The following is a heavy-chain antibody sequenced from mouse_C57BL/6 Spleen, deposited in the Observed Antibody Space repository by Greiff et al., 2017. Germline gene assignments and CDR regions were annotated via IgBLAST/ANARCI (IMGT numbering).Heavy chain of an antibody. CDR3: ARRDGWFAD. CDR2: ISSGSSTI. Sequence: VQLKESGGGLVKPGGSLKLSCAASGFTFSDYGMHWVRQAPEKGLEWVAYISSGSSTIYYADTVKGRFTFSRHTAKDTLFLEMTSLRSEDAAMYYCARRDGWFADWGQGTLVTVSA. CDR1: GFTFSDYG. D-gene: IGHD3-3*01. V-gene: IGHV5-17*01. J-gene: IGHJ3*01.